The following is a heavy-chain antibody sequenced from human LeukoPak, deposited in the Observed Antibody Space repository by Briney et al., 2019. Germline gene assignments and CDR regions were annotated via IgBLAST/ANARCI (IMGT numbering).Heavy chain of an antibody. CDR1: GYTFTGYY. D-gene: IGHD3-3*02. J-gene: IGHJ5*02. CDR3: ARDSLLAGTPREDWFDP. CDR2: INPNSGGT. V-gene: IGHV1-2*02. Sequence: GASVKVSCKASGYTFTGYYMHWVRQAPGQGLEWMGWINPNSGGTNYAQKFQGRVTMTTDTSTSTAYMELRSLRSDDTAVYYCARDSLLAGTPREDWFDPWGQGTLVTVSS.